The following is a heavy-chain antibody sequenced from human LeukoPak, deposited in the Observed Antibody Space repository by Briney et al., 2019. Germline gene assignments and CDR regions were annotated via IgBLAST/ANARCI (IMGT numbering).Heavy chain of an antibody. J-gene: IGHJ4*02. CDR2: IIPILGIA. V-gene: IGHV1-69*04. Sequence: SVKVSCKASGGTFSSYAISWVRQAPGQGLEWMGRIIPILGIANYAQKFQGRVTITADKSTSTAYMELSSLRSEDTAVYYCARGITFGGVPLLDYWGQGTLVTVSS. D-gene: IGHD3-16*01. CDR3: ARGITFGGVPLLDY. CDR1: GGTFSSYA.